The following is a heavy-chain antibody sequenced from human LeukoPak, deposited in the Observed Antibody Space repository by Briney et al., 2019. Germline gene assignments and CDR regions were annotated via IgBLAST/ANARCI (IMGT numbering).Heavy chain of an antibody. V-gene: IGHV3-23*02. CDR1: GFTFSNYG. CDR2: ISDSGGST. CDR3: ARAKPKNMVRGLIMRRESRYYFDY. Sequence: PGGSLRLSCAASGFTFSNYGMSWVRQAPGKGLEWVSGISDSGGSTKYEGSVKGGFTISRVNYKDTLYLQMNSLTPEDTAVYYCARAKPKNMVRGLIMRRESRYYFDYWGQGTLVTVSS. J-gene: IGHJ4*02. D-gene: IGHD3-10*01.